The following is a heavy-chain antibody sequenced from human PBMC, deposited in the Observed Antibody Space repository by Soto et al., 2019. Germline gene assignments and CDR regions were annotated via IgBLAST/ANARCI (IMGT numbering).Heavy chain of an antibody. Sequence: SVKVSCKASGGTFSSYTISWVRQAPGQGLEWMGRIIPILGIANYAQKFRGRVTITADKSTSTAYMELSSLRSEDTAVYYCARRTSNWNEGSYYYYYYMDVWGKGTTVTVSS. J-gene: IGHJ6*03. V-gene: IGHV1-69*02. CDR2: IIPILGIA. CDR3: ARRTSNWNEGSYYYYYYMDV. CDR1: GGTFSSYT. D-gene: IGHD1-20*01.